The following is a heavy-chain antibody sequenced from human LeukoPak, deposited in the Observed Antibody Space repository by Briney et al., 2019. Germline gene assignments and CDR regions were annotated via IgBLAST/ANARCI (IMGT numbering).Heavy chain of an antibody. J-gene: IGHJ4*02. Sequence: GGSLRLSCAASGFTFSSYWMHWVRQAPGKGLEWVAVISYDGSNKYYADSVKGRFTISRDNSKNTLYLQMNSLRAEDTAVYYCAKGPAYCSGGSCYSSPLSYWGQGTLVTVSS. V-gene: IGHV3-30*18. CDR1: GFTFSSYW. D-gene: IGHD2-15*01. CDR3: AKGPAYCSGGSCYSSPLSY. CDR2: ISYDGSNK.